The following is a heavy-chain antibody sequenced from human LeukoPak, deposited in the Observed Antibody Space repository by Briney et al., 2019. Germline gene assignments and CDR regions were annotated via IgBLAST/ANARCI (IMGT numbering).Heavy chain of an antibody. J-gene: IGHJ3*02. CDR1: GFTFSSYS. V-gene: IGHV3-21*01. CDR3: AGGGSYYGDAFDI. Sequence: GGSLRLSCAASGFTFSSYSMNWVRQAPGKGLEWVSSISSSSSYIYYADSVKGRFTISRDNAKNSLYLQMNSLRAEDTAVYYCAGGGSYYGDAFDIWGQGTMVTVSS. D-gene: IGHD1-26*01. CDR2: ISSSSSYI.